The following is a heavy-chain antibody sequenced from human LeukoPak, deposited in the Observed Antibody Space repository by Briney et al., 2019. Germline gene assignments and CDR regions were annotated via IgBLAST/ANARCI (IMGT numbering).Heavy chain of an antibody. Sequence: SETLSLTCSVSGGSISSYYWRWIRQPAGKGLEWIGRVHSSGDTNYNPSLKSRLTMSVDTSKSQISLRLRSVSAADTAVYYCARDDVDYSVHYGMDVWGQGTTVTVSS. CDR3: ARDDVDYSVHYGMDV. CDR1: GGSISSYY. J-gene: IGHJ6*02. D-gene: IGHD3-16*01. CDR2: VHSSGDT. V-gene: IGHV4-4*07.